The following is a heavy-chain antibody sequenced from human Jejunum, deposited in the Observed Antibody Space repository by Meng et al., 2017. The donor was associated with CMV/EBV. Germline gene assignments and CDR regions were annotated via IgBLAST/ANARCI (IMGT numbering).Heavy chain of an antibody. CDR2: IRSKANRYAT. Sequence: GSALHWVRQAYGKGLEWVGRIRSKANRYATAYAASVKGRFTISRDDSKNTAYLEMNSLKTEDTAVYYCTRPGNWNNDWGDYDAFDIWGQGTMVTVSS. D-gene: IGHD1/OR15-1a*01. CDR3: TRPGNWNNDWGDYDAFDI. CDR1: GSA. V-gene: IGHV3-73*01. J-gene: IGHJ3*02.